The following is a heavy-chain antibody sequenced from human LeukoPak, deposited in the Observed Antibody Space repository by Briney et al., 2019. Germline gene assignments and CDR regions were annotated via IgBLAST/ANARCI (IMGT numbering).Heavy chain of an antibody. D-gene: IGHD6-6*01. CDR3: ARGKYSSSQNYFDY. V-gene: IGHV1-8*03. CDR2: MNPNSGNT. Sequence: ASVKVSCKASGYTFTSYGISWVRQATGQGLEWMGWMNPNSGNTGYAQKFQGRVTITRNTSISTAYMELSSLRSEDTAVYYCARGKYSSSQNYFDYWGQGTLVTVSS. J-gene: IGHJ4*02. CDR1: GYTFTSYG.